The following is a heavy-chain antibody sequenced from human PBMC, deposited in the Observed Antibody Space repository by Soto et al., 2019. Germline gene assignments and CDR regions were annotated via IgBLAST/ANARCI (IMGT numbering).Heavy chain of an antibody. Sequence: SETLSLTCTVSGGSISSSSYYWGWIRQPPGKGLEWIGSIYYSGSTYYNPSLKSRVTISVDTSKNQFSLKLSSVTAADTAVYYCARLSILTGLAMMAFDIWGQGTMVTVSS. CDR2: IYYSGST. V-gene: IGHV4-39*01. CDR3: ARLSILTGLAMMAFDI. CDR1: GGSISSSSYY. D-gene: IGHD3-9*01. J-gene: IGHJ3*02.